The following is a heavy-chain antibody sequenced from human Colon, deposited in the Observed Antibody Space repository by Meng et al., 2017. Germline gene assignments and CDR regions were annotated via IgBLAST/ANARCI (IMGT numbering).Heavy chain of an antibody. CDR2: IYYSGST. V-gene: IGHV4-30-4*01. CDR1: GGSIRRGDYY. CDR3: ARDRKHYGESGWFDP. D-gene: IGHD4-17*01. Sequence: PPQQSFPRLFHPSHLPSFPSPVSGGSIRRGDYYLSWIRQPPGMRPELIGYIYYSGSTYSNASLTSRVTISIDRSKNQFSLKLRSVTAADTAVYYCARDRKHYGESGWFDPWGQGTLVTVSS. J-gene: IGHJ5*02.